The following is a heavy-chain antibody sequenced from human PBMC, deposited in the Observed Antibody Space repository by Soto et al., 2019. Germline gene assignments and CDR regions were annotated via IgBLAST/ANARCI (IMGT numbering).Heavy chain of an antibody. CDR2: INAGNGNT. CDR1: GYTFTTYA. J-gene: IGHJ5*02. D-gene: IGHD6-13*01. V-gene: IGHV1-3*01. Sequence: ASVKVSCKASGYTFTTYAMHWVRQAPGQRLEWMGWINAGNGNTKYSQKFQGRVTITRDTSASTAYMELSSLRSEDTAVYYCAVLSIAAAGNWFDPWGQGNLVTVAS. CDR3: AVLSIAAAGNWFDP.